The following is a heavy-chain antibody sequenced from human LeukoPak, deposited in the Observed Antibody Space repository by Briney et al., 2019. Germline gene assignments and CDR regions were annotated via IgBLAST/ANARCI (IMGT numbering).Heavy chain of an antibody. CDR2: IRYDGSNK. CDR3: ANTPLYGSGSYYIRDY. D-gene: IGHD3-10*01. J-gene: IGHJ4*02. Sequence: SCKASGFTFSSYGMHWVRQAPGKGLEWVAFIRYDGSNKYYADSVKGRFTISRDNSKNTLYLQMNSLRAEDTAVYYCANTPLYGSGSYYIRDYWGQGTLVTVSS. V-gene: IGHV3-30*02. CDR1: GFTFSSYG.